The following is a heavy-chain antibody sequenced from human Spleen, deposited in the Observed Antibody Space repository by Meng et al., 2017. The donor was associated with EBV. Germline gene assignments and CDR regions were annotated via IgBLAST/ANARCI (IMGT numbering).Heavy chain of an antibody. J-gene: IGHJ5*02. D-gene: IGHD1-14*01. CDR1: GFTFSDYG. CDR3: AKDLSGRFDP. CDR2: IPSDASHNK. V-gene: IGHV3-30*18. Sequence: QVRLVGSGGGLVQPGGSLRPSCAASGFTFSDYGFRWVRQAPGKGPEWVAIIPSDASHNKYYADSVKGRFTISRDNSKNTLYLQMNSPRTEDTAAYYCAKDLSGRFDPWGQGTLVTVSS.